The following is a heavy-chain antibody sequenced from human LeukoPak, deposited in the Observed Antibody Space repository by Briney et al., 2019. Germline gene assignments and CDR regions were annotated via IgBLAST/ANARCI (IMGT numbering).Heavy chain of an antibody. Sequence: GGTLRLSCAASGFTFSSYGMSWVRQAPGKGLEWVSAISGSGGSTYYADSVKGRFTISRDNSKNTLYLQMNSLRAEDTAVYYCAKDDPPYSSGWYFDYWGQGTLVTVSS. J-gene: IGHJ4*02. V-gene: IGHV3-23*01. CDR3: AKDDPPYSSGWYFDY. CDR1: GFTFSSYG. CDR2: ISGSGGST. D-gene: IGHD6-19*01.